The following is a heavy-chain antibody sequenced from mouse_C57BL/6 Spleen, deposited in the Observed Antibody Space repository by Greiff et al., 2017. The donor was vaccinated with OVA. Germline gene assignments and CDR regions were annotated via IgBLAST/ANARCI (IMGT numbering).Heavy chain of an antibody. V-gene: IGHV1-64*01. CDR1: GYTFTSYW. CDR2: IHPNSGST. Sequence: QVQLQQPGAELVKPGASVKLSCKASGYTFTSYWMHWVKQRPGQGLEWIGMIHPNSGSTNYNEKFKSKATLTVDKSSSTAYMQLSSLTSEDSAVYYCARRDDGYPYYAMDYWGQGTSVTVSS. J-gene: IGHJ4*01. D-gene: IGHD2-3*01. CDR3: ARRDDGYPYYAMDY.